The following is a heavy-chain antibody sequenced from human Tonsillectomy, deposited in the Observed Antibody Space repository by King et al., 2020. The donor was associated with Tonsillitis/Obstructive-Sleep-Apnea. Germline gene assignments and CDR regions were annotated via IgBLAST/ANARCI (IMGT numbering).Heavy chain of an antibody. D-gene: IGHD2-8*01. J-gene: IGHJ3*02. CDR3: ARDMVLEAGGDAFDT. V-gene: IGHV4-59*01. Sequence: QLQESGPGLVKPSETLSLTCTVSGGSISRYYWSWIRQPPGKGLEWIGYIYDSGSTNYNPSLKSRVTISVDTSKNQLSLKLTSVTAADTAVYYCARDMVLEAGGDAFDTWGQGTMVTVSS. CDR2: IYDSGST. CDR1: GGSISRYY.